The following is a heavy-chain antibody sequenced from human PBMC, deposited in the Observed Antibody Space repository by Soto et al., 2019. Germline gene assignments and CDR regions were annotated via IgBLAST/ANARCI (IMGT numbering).Heavy chain of an antibody. Sequence: SETLSLTCTVSGGSISSYYWSWIRQPPGKGLEWIGYIYYSGSTNYNPSLKSRVTISVDTSKNQFSLKLSSVTAADTAVYYCAIHRVYKRVAFDIWGPGTMVTVSS. D-gene: IGHD2-8*01. V-gene: IGHV4-59*08. CDR2: IYYSGST. CDR3: AIHRVYKRVAFDI. J-gene: IGHJ3*02. CDR1: GGSISSYY.